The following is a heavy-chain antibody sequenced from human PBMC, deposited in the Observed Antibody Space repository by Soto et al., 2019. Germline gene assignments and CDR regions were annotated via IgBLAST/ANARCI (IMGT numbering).Heavy chain of an antibody. Sequence: GGSLRLSCSASGFAFERYTLNWVRQAPGKGLEWLSSLSSDSTHIYDAASVRGRFTISRDNSKNTLYLQMNSLRAEDTAVYYCAKLTSEWVRGALYYFDYWGQGTLVTVSS. D-gene: IGHD3-10*01. CDR3: AKLTSEWVRGALYYFDY. CDR2: LSSDSTHI. V-gene: IGHV3-21*04. CDR1: GFAFERYT. J-gene: IGHJ4*02.